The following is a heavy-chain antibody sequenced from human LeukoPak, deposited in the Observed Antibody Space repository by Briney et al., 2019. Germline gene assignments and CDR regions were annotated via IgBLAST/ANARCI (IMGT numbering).Heavy chain of an antibody. Sequence: PGGSLRLSCAPSGFTFSTYSMSWVRQAPGKGLEWVSYISRSASSIYYADSVKGRFTTSRDNAKNSLYLQMNSLRAEDTAIYFCARNDYGDYGIDYWGQGTLVTVSS. CDR1: GFTFSTYS. CDR3: ARNDYGDYGIDY. D-gene: IGHD4-17*01. V-gene: IGHV3-21*01. CDR2: ISRSASSI. J-gene: IGHJ4*02.